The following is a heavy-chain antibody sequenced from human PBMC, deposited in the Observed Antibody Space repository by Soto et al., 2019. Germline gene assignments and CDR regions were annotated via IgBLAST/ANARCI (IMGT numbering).Heavy chain of an antibody. J-gene: IGHJ5*02. CDR3: AKAVVATTDWFDP. CDR2: ISYDGSNK. D-gene: IGHD2-15*01. V-gene: IGHV3-30*18. CDR1: GFTFSSYG. Sequence: QVQLVESGGGVVQPGRSLRLSCAASGFTFSSYGMHWVRQAPGKGLEWVAVISYDGSNKYYADSVKGRFTISRDNSKNTLYLQMNSLRAEDTAVYYCAKAVVATTDWFDPWGQGTLVTVSS.